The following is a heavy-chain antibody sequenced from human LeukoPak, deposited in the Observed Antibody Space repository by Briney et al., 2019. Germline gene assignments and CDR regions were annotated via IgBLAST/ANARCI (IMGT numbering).Heavy chain of an antibody. CDR2: MNPNSGNT. Sequence: GDTVKLSCKASGDTFTSYDINWVRQATGQGLEWLGWMNPNSGNTDYAQKFQGRVTFTWDTSITTAYMELSSLRSDDTAVYYCARAPHRNQLLNYDYVFDYWGQGTLVTVSS. CDR3: ARAPHRNQLLNYDYVFDY. J-gene: IGHJ4*02. CDR1: GDTFTSYD. D-gene: IGHD3-16*01. V-gene: IGHV1-8*03.